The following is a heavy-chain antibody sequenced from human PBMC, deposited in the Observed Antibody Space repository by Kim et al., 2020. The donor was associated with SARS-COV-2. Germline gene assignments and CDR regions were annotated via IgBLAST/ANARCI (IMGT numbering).Heavy chain of an antibody. CDR3: AREKDLLPLFDH. D-gene: IGHD1-26*01. J-gene: IGHJ4*02. V-gene: IGHV1-3*01. Sequence: ASVKVSYKASGFTFSKFAFHWVRQAPGQRLEWLGLINAGNGNTMYPQKFEDRVIITRDTSASTVYMEMSSLRSEDTAIYYCAREKDLLPLFDHWGQGTPVTVSS. CDR1: GFTFSKFA. CDR2: INAGNGNT.